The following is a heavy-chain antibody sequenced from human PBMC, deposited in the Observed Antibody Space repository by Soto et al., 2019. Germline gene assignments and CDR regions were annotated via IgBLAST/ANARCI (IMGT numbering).Heavy chain of an antibody. CDR1: GYAFTSYG. V-gene: IGHV1-18*01. CDR2: ISGYNGNT. J-gene: IGHJ4*02. D-gene: IGHD4-17*01. Sequence: QVQLVQSGAEVKKPGASVTVSCKASGYAFTSYGITWVRQAPGQGLEWMGWISGYNGNTNYAQKLQGRVTMTKDTSTSTAYMELSRLRSDDTAVYYCARGHMTTVSSPAFYWGQGTLLTVSS. CDR3: ARGHMTTVSSPAFY.